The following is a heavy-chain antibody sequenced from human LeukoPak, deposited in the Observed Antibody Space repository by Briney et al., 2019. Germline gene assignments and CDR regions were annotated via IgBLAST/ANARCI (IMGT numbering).Heavy chain of an antibody. J-gene: IGHJ3*02. CDR3: AREGDWALGQAFDI. V-gene: IGHV4-30-2*01. Sequence: SQTLSLTCTVSGGSISSGGYYWSWIRQPPGKGLEWIGYIYHSGSTYYNPSLKSRVTISVDRSKNQFSLKLSSVTAADTAVYYCAREGDWALGQAFDIWGQGTMVTVSS. CDR1: GGSISSGGYY. CDR2: IYHSGST. D-gene: IGHD3-16*01.